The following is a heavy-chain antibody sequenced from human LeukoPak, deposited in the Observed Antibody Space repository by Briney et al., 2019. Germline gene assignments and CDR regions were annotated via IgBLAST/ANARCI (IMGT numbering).Heavy chain of an antibody. CDR2: VSYTGRT. CDR1: GGSLSGHY. CDR3: SEHSGGSYPFDY. J-gene: IGHJ4*02. Sequence: SETLSLTCTVSGGSLSGHYWSWIRQPPGKRLEWIGYVSYTGRTKYNPSLQSRVTISIDTSKSQFSLKLTSVTAADTAVYYCSEHSGGSYPFDYWGQGTLVTASS. V-gene: IGHV4-59*08. D-gene: IGHD2-15*01.